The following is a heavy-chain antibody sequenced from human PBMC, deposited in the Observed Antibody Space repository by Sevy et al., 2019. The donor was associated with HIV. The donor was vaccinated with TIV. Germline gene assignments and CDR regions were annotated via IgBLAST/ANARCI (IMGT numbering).Heavy chain of an antibody. CDR2: ISYDGGTK. Sequence: LSLTCAASGFIFSSYGMHWVRQAPGKGLEWVAIISYDGGTKYYAESMKGRFTISRDNSKNTLYLEMNSLRAEDTAVYYCAKDLRNGYDFRTSFDYWGQGTLVTVSS. D-gene: IGHD5-12*01. CDR1: GFIFSSYG. V-gene: IGHV3-30*18. J-gene: IGHJ4*02. CDR3: AKDLRNGYDFRTSFDY.